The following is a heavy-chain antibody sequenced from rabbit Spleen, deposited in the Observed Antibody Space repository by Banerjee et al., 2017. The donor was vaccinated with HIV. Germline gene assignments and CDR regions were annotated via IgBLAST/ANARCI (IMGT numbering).Heavy chain of an antibody. J-gene: IGHJ6*01. CDR1: GVSFSFNSY. D-gene: IGHD8-1*01. CDR3: ARDGSGGSYFAL. CDR2: IDTSDGDT. V-gene: IGHV1S40*01. Sequence: QSLEESGGDLVKPGASLTLTCKASGVSFSFNSYMCWVRQAPGKGLEWIACIDTSDGDTDYANWPKGRFTISKTSSTTVTLQMASLTAADTATYFCARDGSGGSYFALWGQGTLVTVS.